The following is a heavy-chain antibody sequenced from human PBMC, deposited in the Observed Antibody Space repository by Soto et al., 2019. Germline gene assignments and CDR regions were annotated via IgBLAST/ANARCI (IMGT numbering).Heavy chain of an antibody. J-gene: IGHJ6*03. CDR3: AKDPGQVVAPMDV. CDR1: GFTFSSYG. CDR2: ISYDGSNK. Sequence: GGSLRLSCAASGFTFSSYGMHWVRQAPGKGLEWVAVISYDGSNKYYADSVKGRFTISRDNSKNTLYLQMNSLRAEDTAVYYCAKDPGQVVAPMDVWGKGTTVTVSS. D-gene: IGHD2-2*01. V-gene: IGHV3-30*18.